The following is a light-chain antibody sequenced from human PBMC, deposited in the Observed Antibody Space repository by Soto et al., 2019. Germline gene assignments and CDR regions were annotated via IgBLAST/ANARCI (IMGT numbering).Light chain of an antibody. CDR3: QQYNNWPPIT. V-gene: IGKV3-15*01. Sequence: ERVMTESAATLSASQRGRANQSCRASQSVSSNLAWSQKKPGQAPRLLXYGASTRATGIPARFSGSGSWGKVALTISSLHSEDYAVYYYQQYNNWPPITFGQGTRLEIK. CDR1: QSVSSN. CDR2: GAS. J-gene: IGKJ5*01.